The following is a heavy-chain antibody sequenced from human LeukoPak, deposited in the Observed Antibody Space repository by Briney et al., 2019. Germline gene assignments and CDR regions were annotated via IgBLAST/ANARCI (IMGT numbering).Heavy chain of an antibody. CDR2: IYYSGST. V-gene: IGHV4-31*03. CDR3: ARDALPPSGYYYYWMDV. J-gene: IGHJ6*02. CDR1: GGSISSGGYY. Sequence: PSETLSLTCTVSGGSISSGGYYWSWIRQHPGKGLEWIGYIYYSGSTYYNPSLKSRVTISVDTSKNQFSLKLSSVTAADTAVYYCARDALPPSGYYYYWMDVWGQGTTVTVSS. D-gene: IGHD7-27*01.